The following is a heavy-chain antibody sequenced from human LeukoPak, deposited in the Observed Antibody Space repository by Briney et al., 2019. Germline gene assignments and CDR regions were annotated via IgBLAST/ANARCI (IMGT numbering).Heavy chain of an antibody. V-gene: IGHV4-59*01. CDR3: AREQKNSLTIARYYYYYYMDV. J-gene: IGHJ6*03. D-gene: IGHD3-3*01. Sequence: SETLSLTCTVSGGSISDYYWSWIRQPPGKGLEWIAYIYYSGSTSYNPSLKSRVTISVDTSKNQFSLKLRSVTAADTAVYYCAREQKNSLTIARYYYYYYMDVWGKGTTVTVSS. CDR2: IYYSGST. CDR1: GGSISDYY.